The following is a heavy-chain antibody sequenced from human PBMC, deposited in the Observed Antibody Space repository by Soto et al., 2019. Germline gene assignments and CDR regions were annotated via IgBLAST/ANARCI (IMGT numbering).Heavy chain of an antibody. CDR3: AKDARRSGIVGQWVA. CDR1: GFTFSDYA. Sequence: EVPLMESGGGLIQPGGSLRLSCAASGFTFSDYAMAWVRQVPGKGLEWVSGISDSGITTKYAASVKGRFTISRDNSKNTLFLQMTSLKAADTAVYYWAKDARRSGIVGQWVAWGQGALVTVSS. J-gene: IGHJ5*02. CDR2: ISDSGITT. V-gene: IGHV3-23*01. D-gene: IGHD1-26*01.